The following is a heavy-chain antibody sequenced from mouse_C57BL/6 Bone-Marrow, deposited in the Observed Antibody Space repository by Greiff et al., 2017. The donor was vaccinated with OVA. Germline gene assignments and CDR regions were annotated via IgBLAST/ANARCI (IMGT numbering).Heavy chain of an antibody. J-gene: IGHJ1*03. Sequence: QVQLQQPGAELVKPGASVKLSCKASGYTFTSYWMHWVKQRPGRGLEWIGRIDPNSGGTKYNEKFKSKATLTVDKPSSTAYMQLSSLTSEDSAVYYCASYYYGSSLDWYCDVWGTGTTVTVSS. D-gene: IGHD1-1*01. V-gene: IGHV1-72*01. CDR2: IDPNSGGT. CDR1: GYTFTSYW. CDR3: ASYYYGSSLDWYCDV.